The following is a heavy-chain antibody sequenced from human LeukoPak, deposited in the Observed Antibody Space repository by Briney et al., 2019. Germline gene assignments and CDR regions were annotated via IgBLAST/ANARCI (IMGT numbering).Heavy chain of an antibody. J-gene: IGHJ6*02. D-gene: IGHD6-13*01. V-gene: IGHV3-9*01. CDR1: GFTFDDYA. CDR2: ISWYSGSI. Sequence: GGSLRLSCAASGFTFDDYAMHWVRQAPGKGLEWVSGISWYSGSIGYADSVKGRFTISRDNAKNSLYLQMNSLRAEDTALYYCAKSAAAGRYYYDMDVWGQGTTVTVSS. CDR3: AKSAAAGRYYYDMDV.